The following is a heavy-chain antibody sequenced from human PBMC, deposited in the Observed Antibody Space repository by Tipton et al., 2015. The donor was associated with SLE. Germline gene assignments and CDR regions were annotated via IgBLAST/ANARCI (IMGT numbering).Heavy chain of an antibody. Sequence: TLSLTCTVSGGSIRSGDYYWSWIRQHPGKGLEWIGYIHDSGATFYNPSLRSRSAISVDTSQNQFSLKLSSVTAADTAVYYCARSAGYGSNWAHFDYWGQGTLVTVSS. J-gene: IGHJ4*02. CDR1: GGSIRSGDYY. V-gene: IGHV4-31*03. CDR3: ARSAGYGSNWAHFDY. D-gene: IGHD6-13*01. CDR2: IHDSGAT.